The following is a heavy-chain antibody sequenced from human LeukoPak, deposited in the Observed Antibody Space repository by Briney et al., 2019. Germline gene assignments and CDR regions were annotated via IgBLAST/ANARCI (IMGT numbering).Heavy chain of an antibody. D-gene: IGHD6-19*01. CDR1: GGSISSGSYY. J-gene: IGHJ4*02. V-gene: IGHV4-61*02. CDR3: ARENSSGWVIY. CDR2: IYTSGST. Sequence: SETLSLTCTVSGGSISSGSYYWSWIRQPAGKGLEWIGRIYTSGSTNYNPSLRSRVTVSIDTSKNQFSLKLSSVTAADTAVYYYARENSSGWVIYWGQGTLVTVSS.